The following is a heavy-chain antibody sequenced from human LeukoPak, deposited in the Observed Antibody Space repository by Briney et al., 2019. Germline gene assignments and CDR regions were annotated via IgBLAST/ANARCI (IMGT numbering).Heavy chain of an antibody. J-gene: IGHJ4*02. CDR1: GGSISSYY. CDR2: IYYSGST. D-gene: IGHD3-22*01. Sequence: SETLSLTCTVSGGSISSYYWSWIRQPPGKGLEWIGYIYYSGSTNYNPSLKSRVTISVDTSKNQFSLKLSSVTAADTAVYYCARHHDSSGYPIDYWGQGTPVTVSS. V-gene: IGHV4-59*08. CDR3: ARHHDSSGYPIDY.